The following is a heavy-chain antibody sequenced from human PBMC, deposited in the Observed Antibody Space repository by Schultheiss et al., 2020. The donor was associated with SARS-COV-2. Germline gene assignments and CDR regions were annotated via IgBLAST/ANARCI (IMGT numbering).Heavy chain of an antibody. CDR1: GFTVSSNY. Sequence: GGSLRLSCAASGFTVSSNYMSWVRQAPGKGLEWVSSISSSSSYIYYADSVKGRFTISRDNAKNSLYLQMNSLRAEDTAVYYCARDKYQLLCGMDVWGQGTTVTVSS. V-gene: IGHV3-21*01. CDR3: ARDKYQLLCGMDV. CDR2: ISSSSSYI. D-gene: IGHD2-2*01. J-gene: IGHJ6*02.